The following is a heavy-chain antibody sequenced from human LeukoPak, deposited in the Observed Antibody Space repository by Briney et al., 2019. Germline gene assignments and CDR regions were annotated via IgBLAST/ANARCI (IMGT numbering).Heavy chain of an antibody. D-gene: IGHD1-26*01. Sequence: PGASLRLSCAASGFTFSSYAMSWVRQAPGKGLEWVSAISGSGGSTYYADSVKGRFTISRDNSKNTLYLQMNSLRAEDTAVYYCAKPIVGATVENFQHWGQGTLVTASS. V-gene: IGHV3-23*01. CDR3: AKPIVGATVENFQH. CDR1: GFTFSSYA. CDR2: ISGSGGST. J-gene: IGHJ1*01.